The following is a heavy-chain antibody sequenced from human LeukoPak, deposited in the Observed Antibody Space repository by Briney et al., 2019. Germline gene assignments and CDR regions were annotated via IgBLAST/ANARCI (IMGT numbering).Heavy chain of an antibody. Sequence: GGSLRLSCAASGLTFSSYAMSWVRQAPGKGLEWVSAISGSGGSTYYADSVKGRFTISRDNSKNTLYLQMNSLRAEDTAVYYCAKDGKGYSSSWCSSHWGQGTLVTVSS. V-gene: IGHV3-23*01. J-gene: IGHJ4*02. CDR1: GLTFSSYA. CDR2: ISGSGGST. CDR3: AKDGKGYSSSWCSSH. D-gene: IGHD6-13*01.